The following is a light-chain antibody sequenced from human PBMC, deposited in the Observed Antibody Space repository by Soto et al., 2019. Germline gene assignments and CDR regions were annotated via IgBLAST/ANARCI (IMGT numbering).Light chain of an antibody. Sequence: DIHMTESPSTPSPSVGDRVTIACRASQSIGRFLAWYQHKPGKAPKLLIYDASTLESGVPSRFSGTGSGTEFTFSITSLKPEDFGTYYCQQCYMGWTFGQGTKVDIK. CDR3: QQCYMGWT. J-gene: IGKJ1*01. CDR2: DAS. V-gene: IGKV1-5*01. CDR1: QSIGRF.